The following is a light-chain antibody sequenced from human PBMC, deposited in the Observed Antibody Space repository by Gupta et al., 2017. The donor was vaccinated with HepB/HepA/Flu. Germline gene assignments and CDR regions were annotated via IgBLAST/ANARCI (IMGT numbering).Light chain of an antibody. CDR1: QSISNY. J-gene: IGKJ1*01. CDR3: QQRSSWPT. CDR2: DAS. Sequence: EIVLTQSPATLSLSPGERATLSCRASQSISNYLAWYQQKPGQAPRLLIYDASNRATGIPARFSGSGSGTDFTLTISSLEPEDFAIYYCQQRSSWPTFGQGTKVEIK. V-gene: IGKV3-11*01.